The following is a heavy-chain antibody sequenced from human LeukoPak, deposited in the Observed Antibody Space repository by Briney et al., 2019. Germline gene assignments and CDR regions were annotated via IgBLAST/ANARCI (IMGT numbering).Heavy chain of an antibody. V-gene: IGHV3-7*01. J-gene: IGHJ4*02. CDR2: IKQDGSEK. CDR1: GFTFSTYW. Sequence: GSLRPSCAASGFTFSTYWMSWVRQAPGKGLEWVATIKQDGSEKYYVDSVKGRFSISRDNAKNSLYLQMNSLRAEDTGVYYCAAQLARGVDYWGQGTLVTVSS. D-gene: IGHD6-6*01. CDR3: AAQLARGVDY.